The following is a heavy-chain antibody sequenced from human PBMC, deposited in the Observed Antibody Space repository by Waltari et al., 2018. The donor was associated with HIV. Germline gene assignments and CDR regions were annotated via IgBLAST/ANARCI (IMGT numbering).Heavy chain of an antibody. CDR2: IVVGSGKT. CDR1: GFNFTNAV. V-gene: IGHV1-58*01. Sequence: QMQLVQSGSEVKKPETSVTVSCQASGFNFTNAVVQWVRQARGQRREWIGWIVVGSGKTNYAQKVQRRVTITRDMSTTTAYMVLSSLIFDDTAVYYCAAGTHYYDRWGQGTLVTVSS. J-gene: IGHJ4*02. CDR3: AAGTHYYDR.